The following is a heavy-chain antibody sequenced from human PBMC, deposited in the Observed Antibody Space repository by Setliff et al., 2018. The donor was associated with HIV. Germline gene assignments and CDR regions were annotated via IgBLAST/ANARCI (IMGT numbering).Heavy chain of an antibody. V-gene: IGHV1-2*02. Sequence: ASVKVSCKASGCTFTGYYMHWVRQAPGQGLEWMGWINPNSGGTNYAQKFQGRVTMTRDTSISTAYMELSRLRSDDTAVYYCASGLICGGDCTWTVDYWGQGTLVTVSS. D-gene: IGHD2-21*02. CDR2: INPNSGGT. CDR1: GCTFTGYY. J-gene: IGHJ4*02. CDR3: ASGLICGGDCTWTVDY.